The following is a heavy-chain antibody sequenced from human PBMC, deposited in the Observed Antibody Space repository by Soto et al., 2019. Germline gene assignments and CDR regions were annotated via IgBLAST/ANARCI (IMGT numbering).Heavy chain of an antibody. CDR2: IYYSGST. V-gene: IGHV4-30-4*01. CDR3: ARSSIAARNYFDY. D-gene: IGHD6-6*01. Sequence: SETLSLTCTVSGGSISSGDYYWSWIRQPPGKGLEWIGYIYYSGSTYYNPSLKSRVTISVDTSKNQFSLKLSSVTAADTAVYYCARSSIAARNYFDYWGQGTLVTVSS. J-gene: IGHJ4*02. CDR1: GGSISSGDYY.